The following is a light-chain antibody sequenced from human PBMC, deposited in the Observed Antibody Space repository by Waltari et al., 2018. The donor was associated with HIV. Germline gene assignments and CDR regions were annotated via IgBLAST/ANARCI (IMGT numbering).Light chain of an antibody. Sequence: GDRVTITCRANQTISTYLVWYQQKPGKGPQLLIFGASTLQTGVPSRFSGSGSGTEFVLTITSVQSEDFATYYCQQVNSYPLTFGGGTKVEVK. CDR3: QQVNSYPLT. J-gene: IGKJ4*01. CDR1: QTISTY. V-gene: IGKV1-9*01. CDR2: GAS.